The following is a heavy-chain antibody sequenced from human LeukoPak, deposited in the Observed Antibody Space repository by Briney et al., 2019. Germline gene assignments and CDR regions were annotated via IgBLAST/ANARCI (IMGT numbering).Heavy chain of an antibody. CDR1: GYSFTGYW. Sequence: PGESLKISCKGSGYSFTGYWISWVRQMPGKGLEWLGRIDPSDSYTNYSPSFQGHVTIAAVKSISTAYLQWSSLMASDTAMYYCARHGAVAATPGDYWGQGTLVTVFS. V-gene: IGHV5-10-1*01. J-gene: IGHJ4*02. CDR2: IDPSDSYT. D-gene: IGHD6-19*01. CDR3: ARHGAVAATPGDY.